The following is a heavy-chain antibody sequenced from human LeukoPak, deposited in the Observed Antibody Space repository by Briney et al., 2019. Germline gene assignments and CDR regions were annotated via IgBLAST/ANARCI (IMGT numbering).Heavy chain of an antibody. Sequence: SETLSLTCTVSGGSISSYYWSWIRQPPGKGLEWIGYIYCSGSTNYNPSLKSRVTISVDTSKNQFSLKLSSVTAADTAVYYCARVRHTMIVGGNAFDIWGQGTMVTVSS. CDR2: IYCSGST. CDR1: GGSISSYY. CDR3: ARVRHTMIVGGNAFDI. D-gene: IGHD3-22*01. V-gene: IGHV4-59*01. J-gene: IGHJ3*02.